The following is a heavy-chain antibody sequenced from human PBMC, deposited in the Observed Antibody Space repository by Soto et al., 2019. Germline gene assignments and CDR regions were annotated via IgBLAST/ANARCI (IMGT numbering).Heavy chain of an antibody. Sequence: GESLKISCKGVGYKFGSAWIGWVRQMPGKGLEWMGIIKPGTSDIRYSPSCRGHVTISADEAVSTAYLQWSSLKASDTAMYYCARQLSHICDSWGQGALVTVSS. CDR2: IKPGTSDI. V-gene: IGHV5-51*01. D-gene: IGHD3-3*02. CDR1: GYKFGSAW. J-gene: IGHJ4*02. CDR3: ARQLSHICDS.